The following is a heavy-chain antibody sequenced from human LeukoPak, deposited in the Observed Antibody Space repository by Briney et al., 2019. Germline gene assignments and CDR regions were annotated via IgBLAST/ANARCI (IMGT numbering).Heavy chain of an antibody. J-gene: IGHJ5*02. Sequence: SETLSLTCTVSGGSISRSSYIWGWIRQPPGKGLEWIGSISTSGSTYYNPPLKSRVTMSVDTSKNQFSLKLSSVTAADATVYYCARQSGGYGGWFDPWGQGTLVTVSS. CDR3: ARQSGGYGGWFDP. CDR2: ISTSGST. V-gene: IGHV4-39*01. CDR1: GGSISRSSYI. D-gene: IGHD4-23*01.